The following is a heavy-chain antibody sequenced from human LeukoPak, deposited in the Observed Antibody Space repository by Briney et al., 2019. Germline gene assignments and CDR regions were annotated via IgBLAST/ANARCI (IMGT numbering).Heavy chain of an antibody. Sequence: WGSLRLSCAASGFTFSSYSMNWVRQAPGKGLEWVSYISSSGSTIYYADSVKGRFTISRDNAKNSLYLQMNSLRAEDTAVYYCAELGITMIGGVWGKGTTVTISS. CDR2: ISSSGSTI. D-gene: IGHD3-10*02. CDR3: AELGITMIGGV. V-gene: IGHV3-48*04. J-gene: IGHJ6*04. CDR1: GFTFSSYS.